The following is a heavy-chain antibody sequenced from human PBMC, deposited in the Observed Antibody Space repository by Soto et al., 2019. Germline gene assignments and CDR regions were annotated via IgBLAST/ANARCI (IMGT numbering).Heavy chain of an antibody. V-gene: IGHV6-1*01. J-gene: IGHJ4*02. CDR1: GDSVSSKSAA. D-gene: IGHD1-26*01. Sequence: SQTLSLTFAISGDSVSSKSAAWNCIRQSPSRGLEWLGRTYYRSKWYNEYAVSVKSRIIINPDTSKNQFSLQLNSVTPEDTAVYYCARSGNEGAVDYWGQGTLVTVSS. CDR2: TYYRSKWYN. CDR3: ARSGNEGAVDY.